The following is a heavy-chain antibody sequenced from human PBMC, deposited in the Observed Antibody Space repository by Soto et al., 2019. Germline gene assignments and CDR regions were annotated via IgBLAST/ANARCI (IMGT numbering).Heavy chain of an antibody. V-gene: IGHV3-15*01. Sequence: GGSLRLSCAASGFTFSNAWMSWVRQAPGKGLEWVGRIKSKTDGGTTDYAAPVKGRFTISRDDSKNTLYLQMNSLKTEDTAVYYCTTELWFGPGVADPWGQGTLVTVSS. CDR1: GFTFSNAW. J-gene: IGHJ5*02. D-gene: IGHD3-10*01. CDR3: TTELWFGPGVADP. CDR2: IKSKTDGGTT.